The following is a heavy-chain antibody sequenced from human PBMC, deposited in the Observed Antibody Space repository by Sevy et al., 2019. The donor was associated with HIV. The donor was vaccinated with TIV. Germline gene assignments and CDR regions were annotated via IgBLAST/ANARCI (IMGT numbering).Heavy chain of an antibody. Sequence: GGSLRLSCAASGFTFSDYYMSWIRQAPGKGLEWVSYISSSSSYTKYADSVKGRFTISRDNAKNSLYLQMNSLRAEDKAVYYCARVLHYFDYWGQGTLVTVSS. CDR1: GFTFSDYY. CDR2: ISSSSSYT. V-gene: IGHV3-11*06. J-gene: IGHJ4*02. CDR3: ARVLHYFDY.